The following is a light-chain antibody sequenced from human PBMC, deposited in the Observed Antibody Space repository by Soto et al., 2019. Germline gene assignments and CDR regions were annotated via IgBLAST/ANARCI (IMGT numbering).Light chain of an antibody. CDR3: QQYKYWPLT. CDR1: QRISSS. V-gene: IGKV3-15*01. Sequence: EIVMTQSPATLSVSPGERATLSCRASQRISSSLAWYQQKPDQSPRLLIYDPSTRATDTPARFSGSGSGTEFTLTISSLQSEDFAVYYCQQYKYWPLTFGGGTKVEIK. J-gene: IGKJ4*01. CDR2: DPS.